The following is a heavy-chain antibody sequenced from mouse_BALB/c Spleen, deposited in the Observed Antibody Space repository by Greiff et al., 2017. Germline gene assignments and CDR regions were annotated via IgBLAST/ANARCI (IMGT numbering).Heavy chain of an antibody. D-gene: IGHD2-3*01. Sequence: VQLQQPGAELVRPGASVKLSCKASGYTFTSYWINWVKQRPGQGLEWIGNIYPSDSYTNYNQKFKDKATLTVDKSSSTAYMQLSSPTSEDSAVYYCTRGIYDGYDWYFDVWGAGTTVTVSS. J-gene: IGHJ1*01. CDR3: TRGIYDGYDWYFDV. V-gene: IGHV1-69*02. CDR2: IYPSDSYT. CDR1: GYTFTSYW.